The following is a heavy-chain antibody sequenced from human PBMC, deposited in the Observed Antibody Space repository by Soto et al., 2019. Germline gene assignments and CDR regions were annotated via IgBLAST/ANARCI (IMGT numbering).Heavy chain of an antibody. D-gene: IGHD1-26*01. Sequence: SVKVSCKASGYTFTSYGISRVRQAHGQGLEGMGWISAYKGNTNYAQKLRGRDNMTTDTSTSTAYMELRSLRSDDTAVYYCARDSMIMGATPLNYWVQGTLVTVSS. J-gene: IGHJ4*02. CDR1: GYTFTSYG. CDR2: ISAYKGNT. V-gene: IGHV1-18*01. CDR3: ARDSMIMGATPLNY.